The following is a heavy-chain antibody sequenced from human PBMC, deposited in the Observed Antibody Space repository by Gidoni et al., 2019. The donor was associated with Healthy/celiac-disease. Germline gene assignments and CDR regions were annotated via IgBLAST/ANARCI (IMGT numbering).Heavy chain of an antibody. Sequence: QVQLVQSGAEVKKPGASVTVSCKASGYTFTSYYMPWVRQAPGQGLEWMGIINPSGGSTSYAQKFQGRVTMTRDTSTSTVYMELSSLRSEDTAVYYCARALDYTVTTGGSYYYYGMDVWGQGTTVTVSS. CDR1: GYTFTSYY. J-gene: IGHJ6*02. CDR3: ARALDYTVTTGGSYYYYGMDV. D-gene: IGHD4-17*01. CDR2: INPSGGST. V-gene: IGHV1-46*01.